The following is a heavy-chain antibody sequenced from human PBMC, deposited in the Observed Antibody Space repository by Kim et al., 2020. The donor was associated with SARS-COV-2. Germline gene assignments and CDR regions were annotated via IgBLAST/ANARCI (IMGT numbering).Heavy chain of an antibody. Sequence: SETLSLTCAVSGGSINAGGFSWSWIRQPPGKGLEWIGHIHYTGNTYYNPSLNSRVTISVDRSKNQFSLKLTSVTAADTAVYYCARAHWVGADTRNWFDF. CDR3: ARAHWVGADTRNWFDF. CDR2: IHYTGNT. V-gene: IGHV4-30-2*01. J-gene: IGHJ5*01. CDR1: GGSINAGGFS. D-gene: IGHD5-18*01.